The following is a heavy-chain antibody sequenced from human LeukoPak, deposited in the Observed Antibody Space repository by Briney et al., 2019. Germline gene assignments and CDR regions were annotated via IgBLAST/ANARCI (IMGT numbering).Heavy chain of an antibody. CDR2: ISSNGGNT. D-gene: IGHD6-13*01. J-gene: IGHJ4*02. V-gene: IGHV3-64D*06. CDR1: GFTFNTYA. CDR3: VREGSSSLGKVYYFDY. Sequence: PGGSLRLSCSVSGFTFNTYAIHWVRQAPGKGLEYVSAISSNGGNTHYADSVKGRFTISRDNSKNTLYLQLSSLRAEDTAVYYCVREGSSSLGKVYYFDYWGQGTLVTVSS.